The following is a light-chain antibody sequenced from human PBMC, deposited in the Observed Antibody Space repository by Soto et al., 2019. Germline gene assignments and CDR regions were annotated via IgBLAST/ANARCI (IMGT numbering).Light chain of an antibody. V-gene: IGLV2-11*01. CDR2: TVT. CDR3: CSYAGSSSYV. CDR1: SSDVGGHNY. Sequence: QSVLTQPRSVSGSPGQSVTISCTGTSSDVGGHNYVSWYQQHPGKAPKLMIYTVTKRPSGVPDRFSGSKSDNTASLTISGLQADDEADYYCCSYAGSSSYVFGTGTKLTVL. J-gene: IGLJ1*01.